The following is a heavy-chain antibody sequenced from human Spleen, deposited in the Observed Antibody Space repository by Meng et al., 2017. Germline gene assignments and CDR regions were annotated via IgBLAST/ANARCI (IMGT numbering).Heavy chain of an antibody. V-gene: IGHV3-7*01. D-gene: IGHD5-18*01. Sequence: GGSLRLSCTASGFTFSSYWMSWVRQAPGKGLEWVANIKQDGSEKYYVDSVKGRFTISRDNAKNSLYVQMNSLRAEDTAVYYCARDRLDSYGLAFDYWGQGTLVTVSS. J-gene: IGHJ4*02. CDR1: GFTFSSYW. CDR2: IKQDGSEK. CDR3: ARDRLDSYGLAFDY.